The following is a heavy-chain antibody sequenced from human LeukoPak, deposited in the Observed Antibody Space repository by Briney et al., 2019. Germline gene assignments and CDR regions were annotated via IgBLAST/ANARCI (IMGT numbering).Heavy chain of an antibody. D-gene: IGHD3-10*01. CDR3: ARGYYYGSGSYLDH. V-gene: IGHV4-34*01. Sequence: SETLSLTCAVYGGSFSGYYWSWIRQPPGKGLEWIGEINHSGSTNYNPSLKSRVTISVDTSKNQFSLKLSSVTAADTAMYYCARGYYYGSGSYLDHWGQGTLVSVSS. CDR1: GGSFSGYY. J-gene: IGHJ4*02. CDR2: INHSGST.